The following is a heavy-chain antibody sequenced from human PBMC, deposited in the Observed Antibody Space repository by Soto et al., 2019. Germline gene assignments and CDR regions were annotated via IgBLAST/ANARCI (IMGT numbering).Heavy chain of an antibody. Sequence: QLQLQESGSGLVKPSQTLSLTCAVSGGSITGGASSWSWIRQPPGKGLEWIGYISHSGRTSYNPSLTSRVTLSVDRAKNQFSLKLTSVTAADTAVYYCTRSPRRYDSSGNEPFELWGRGTLVTVSS. J-gene: IGHJ2*01. CDR3: TRSPRRYDSSGNEPFEL. V-gene: IGHV4-30-2*01. CDR2: ISHSGRT. D-gene: IGHD3-22*01. CDR1: GGSITGGASS.